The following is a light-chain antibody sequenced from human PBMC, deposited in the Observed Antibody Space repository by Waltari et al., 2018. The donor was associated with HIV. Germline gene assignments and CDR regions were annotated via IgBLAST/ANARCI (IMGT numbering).Light chain of an antibody. CDR3: QSYYLNNVV. CDR2: EDK. V-gene: IGLV6-57*01. Sequence: NFMLTQPHSLSESPGKTVTISCTRSSGNIASYFVQWYQQRPGSSPTTVIYEDKRRPSGVPERFSGSIDTSSTSTSLTISGLETEDEADYDCQSYYLNNVVFGGGTKLTVL. J-gene: IGLJ2*01. CDR1: SGNIASYF.